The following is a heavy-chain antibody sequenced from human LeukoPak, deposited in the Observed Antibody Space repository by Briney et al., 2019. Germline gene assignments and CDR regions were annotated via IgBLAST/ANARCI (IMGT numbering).Heavy chain of an antibody. V-gene: IGHV3-21*01. D-gene: IGHD3-10*01. CDR2: ISSTSTYI. Sequence: GGPLRLSCAASGFTFSSYTINWVRQAPGKGLEWVASISSTSTYIFYTDSVKGRFTISRDNAKNSLYLQMNSLRGEDTAVYFCARVAPSGRKLTYLFDYWGQGTLVAASS. J-gene: IGHJ4*02. CDR1: GFTFSSYT. CDR3: ARVAPSGRKLTYLFDY.